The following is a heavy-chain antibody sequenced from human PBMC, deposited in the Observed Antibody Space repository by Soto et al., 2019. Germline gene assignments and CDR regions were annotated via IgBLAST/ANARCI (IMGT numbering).Heavy chain of an antibody. V-gene: IGHV4-39*01. D-gene: IGHD1-1*01. CDR1: GVSISSRSYY. CDR3: ASDRATATTGLRYNWFDP. CDR2: MYYSGST. Sequence: SETLSLTCTVSGVSISSRSYYWGWIRQPPGKGLEWIGSMYYSGSTDYNPSLKSRVTISVDTSKNQFSLKVSSVTAADTALYYCASDRATATTGLRYNWFDPWGQGTLVTVSS. J-gene: IGHJ5*02.